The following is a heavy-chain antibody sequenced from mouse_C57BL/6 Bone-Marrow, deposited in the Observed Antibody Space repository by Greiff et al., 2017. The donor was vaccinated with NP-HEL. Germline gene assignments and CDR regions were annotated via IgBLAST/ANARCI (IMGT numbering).Heavy chain of an antibody. J-gene: IGHJ3*01. CDR1: GYTFTSYW. V-gene: IGHV1-7*01. CDR3: ARSDRAWFAY. Sequence: QVQLKESGAELAKPGASVTLSCKASGYTFTSYWMHWVKQRPGQGLEWIGYINPSSGYTKYIQKFKDKATLTADKSSSTAYMQLSSLTYEDSAVYYCARSDRAWFAYWGQGTLVTVSA. CDR2: INPSSGYT.